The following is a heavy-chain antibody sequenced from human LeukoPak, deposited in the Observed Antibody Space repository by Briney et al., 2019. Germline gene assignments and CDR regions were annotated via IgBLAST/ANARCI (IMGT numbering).Heavy chain of an antibody. J-gene: IGHJ6*02. CDR2: IGTAGDT. D-gene: IGHD3-9*01. CDR3: ARGTLDSPYYYYGMDV. Sequence: PGGSLRLSCAASGFTFSSYDMHWVRQATGKGLEWVSAIGTAGDTYYPGSVKGRFTISRENAKNSLYLQMNSLRAGDTAVYYCARGTLDSPYYYYGMDVWGQGTTVTVSS. V-gene: IGHV3-13*01. CDR1: GFTFSSYD.